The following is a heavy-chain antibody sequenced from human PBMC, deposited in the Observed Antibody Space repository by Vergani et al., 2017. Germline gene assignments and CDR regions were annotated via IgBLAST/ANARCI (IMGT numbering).Heavy chain of an antibody. CDR1: GGSISSSSYY. D-gene: IGHD1-26*01. V-gene: IGHV4-39*07. J-gene: IGHJ6*03. Sequence: QLQLQESGPGLVKPSETLSLTCTVSGGSISSSSYYWGWIRQPPGKGLEWIGSIYYSGSTYYHPSLKSRVTISVDTSKNQFSLKLSSVTAADTAVYYCARAPIVGATKLAGYYYYYYMDVWGKGTTVTVSS. CDR3: ARAPIVGATKLAGYYYYYYMDV. CDR2: IYYSGST.